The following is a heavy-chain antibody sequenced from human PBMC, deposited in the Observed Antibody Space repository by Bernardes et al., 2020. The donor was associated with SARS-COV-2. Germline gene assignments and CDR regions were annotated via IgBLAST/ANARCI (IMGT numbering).Heavy chain of an antibody. Sequence: VGSLRLSCAASGFTFSDHYMDWVRQAPGKGLEWVGRSRNKANSYTTEYAASVKGRFTISRDDSKNSLYLQMNSLKNEDTAVYYCAKSGGSSWKDFDYWGQGTLVTVSS. J-gene: IGHJ4*02. D-gene: IGHD6-13*01. CDR1: GFTFSDHY. V-gene: IGHV3-72*01. CDR2: SRNKANSYTT. CDR3: AKSGGSSWKDFDY.